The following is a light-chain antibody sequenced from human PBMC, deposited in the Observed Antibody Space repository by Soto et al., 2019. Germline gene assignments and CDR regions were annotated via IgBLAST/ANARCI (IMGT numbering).Light chain of an antibody. CDR3: QQYSRFPQT. Sequence: EIVLTQFPGTLSMSPGDRVTLSCRASQSVANSYLAWYQQKPGQAPRLVIFDASRRPTGIPDRFSGSRSGTDFTLTISRLEPEDFAVYYCQQYSRFPQTFGQGTKLYLK. J-gene: IGKJ2*01. CDR1: QSVANSY. CDR2: DAS. V-gene: IGKV3-20*01.